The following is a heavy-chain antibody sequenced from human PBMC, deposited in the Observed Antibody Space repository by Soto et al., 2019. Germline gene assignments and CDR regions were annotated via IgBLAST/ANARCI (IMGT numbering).Heavy chain of an antibody. Sequence: GGSLRLSCAACGFTFSSYWMHWVCQAPGKGPVWVSRLNSDGSSTYYADSAKGRFTISRDNAKNTLYLQLNSLRAEDTAVYYCERDPIQLCLIDYRSQGTLVTVSS. CDR1: GFTFSSYW. CDR3: ERDPIQLCLIDY. D-gene: IGHD5-18*01. J-gene: IGHJ4*02. CDR2: LNSDGSST. V-gene: IGHV3-74*01.